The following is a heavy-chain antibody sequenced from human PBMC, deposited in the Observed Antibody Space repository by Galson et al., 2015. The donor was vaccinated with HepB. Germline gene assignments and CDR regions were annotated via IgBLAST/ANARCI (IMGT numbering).Heavy chain of an antibody. D-gene: IGHD7-27*01. Sequence: SCKASGYTFTSYDINWVRQATGQGLEWMGWMSPNSGNTDYAQKFQGRVTMTRHTSISTAYMELSSLRSGDTAVYYCARGPPNWGFDYWGQGTLVTVSS. V-gene: IGHV1-8*01. CDR1: GYTFTSYD. CDR2: MSPNSGNT. J-gene: IGHJ4*02. CDR3: ARGPPNWGFDY.